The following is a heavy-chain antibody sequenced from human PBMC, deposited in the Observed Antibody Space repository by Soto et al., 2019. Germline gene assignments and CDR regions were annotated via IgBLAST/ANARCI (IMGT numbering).Heavy chain of an antibody. D-gene: IGHD1-26*01. CDR1: GGTFSSYA. Sequence: QVQLVQSGAEVKKPGSSVKVSCKASGGTFSSYAISWVRQAPGQGLEWMGGIIPIFGTANYAQKFQGRVTIPXXEXTXXAYRELSSRRSEDTAVYYCAGGARHSGSYGDAFDIWGQGTMVTVSS. J-gene: IGHJ3*02. CDR2: IIPIFGTA. CDR3: AGGARHSGSYGDAFDI. V-gene: IGHV1-69*05.